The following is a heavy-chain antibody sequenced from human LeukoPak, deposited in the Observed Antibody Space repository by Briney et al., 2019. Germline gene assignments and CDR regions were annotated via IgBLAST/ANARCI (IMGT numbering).Heavy chain of an antibody. Sequence: SETLSLTCAVYGGSFSGYYWSWIRQPPGKGLEWIGEINHSGSTNYNPSLKSRVTISVDTSKNQFSLKLSSVTAADTAVYYCASRRRAYYGSGSYYTPFDYWGQGTLVTVSS. CDR1: GGSFSGYY. CDR3: ASRRRAYYGSGSYYTPFDY. J-gene: IGHJ4*02. CDR2: INHSGST. D-gene: IGHD3-10*01. V-gene: IGHV4-34*01.